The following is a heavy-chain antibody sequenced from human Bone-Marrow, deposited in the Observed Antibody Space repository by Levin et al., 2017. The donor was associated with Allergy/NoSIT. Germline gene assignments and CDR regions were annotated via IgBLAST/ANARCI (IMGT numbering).Heavy chain of an antibody. D-gene: IGHD6-19*01. V-gene: IGHV1-2*02. CDR2: IKPHSGDT. CDR1: EDSFTGYY. Sequence: ASVKVSCKPPEDSFTGYYMHWVRQAPGQGLEWMGWIKPHSGDTNYAQKFKGRVTMTRDTSIITIYMELSGLTFDDSAVYYCARRSGMDPAYNSGWHGSGLDYWGQGTLVTVSS. J-gene: IGHJ4*02. CDR3: ARRSGMDPAYNSGWHGSGLDY.